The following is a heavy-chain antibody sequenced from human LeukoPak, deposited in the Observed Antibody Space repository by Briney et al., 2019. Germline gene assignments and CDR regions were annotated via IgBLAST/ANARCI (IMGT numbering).Heavy chain of an antibody. CDR2: IWYDGSNK. Sequence: GRSLRLSCAASGFTFSSYGMHWVRQAPGKGLEWVAVIWYDGSNKYYADSVKGRFTISRDNSKNTLYLQMNSLRAEDTAVYYCARTRQRWTPYGMDVWGQGTTVTVSS. J-gene: IGHJ6*02. D-gene: IGHD4-23*01. CDR1: GFTFSSYG. V-gene: IGHV3-33*01. CDR3: ARTRQRWTPYGMDV.